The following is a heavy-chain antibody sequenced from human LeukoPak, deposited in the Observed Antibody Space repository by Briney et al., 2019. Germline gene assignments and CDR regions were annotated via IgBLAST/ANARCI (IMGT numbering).Heavy chain of an antibody. CDR3: ARGSDYGDYVRSWYFDL. CDR2: ISAYNGNT. CDR1: GYTFTSYG. J-gene: IGHJ2*01. D-gene: IGHD4-17*01. Sequence: GASVKVSCKASGYTFTSYGISWVRQAPGQGLEWMGWISAYNGNTNYAQKLQGRVTMTTDTSTSTAYMELRSLRSDDTAVYYCARGSDYGDYVRSWYFDLWGRGTLVTVSS. V-gene: IGHV1-18*01.